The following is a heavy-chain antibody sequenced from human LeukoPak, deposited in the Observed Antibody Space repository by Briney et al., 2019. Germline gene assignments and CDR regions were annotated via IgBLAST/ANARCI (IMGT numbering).Heavy chain of an antibody. CDR3: ATQNWNDVLAFDI. V-gene: IGHV5-51*01. CDR1: GYSFTSYW. Sequence: GESLKISCKGSGYSFTSYWIGWVRQMPGKGLEWMGIIYPGDSDTRYSPSFQGQVTISADKSISTAYLQWSSLKASDTAMYYCATQNWNDVLAFDIWGQGTMVSASS. CDR2: IYPGDSDT. D-gene: IGHD1-1*01. J-gene: IGHJ3*02.